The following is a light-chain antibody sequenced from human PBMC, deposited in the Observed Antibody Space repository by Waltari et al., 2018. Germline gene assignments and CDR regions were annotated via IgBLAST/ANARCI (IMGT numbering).Light chain of an antibody. CDR2: AAT. CDR3: LQHNSYPVT. Sequence: DIQMTQSPSSLSASVGDTVTITCRASQGISSYLNWFQQKPGKAPKLLIYAATTLQSGVPSRFSCSGSGTDFTLTISSLQPEDFAAYYCLQHNSYPVTFGGGTKVESK. V-gene: IGKV1-17*01. CDR1: QGISSY. J-gene: IGKJ4*01.